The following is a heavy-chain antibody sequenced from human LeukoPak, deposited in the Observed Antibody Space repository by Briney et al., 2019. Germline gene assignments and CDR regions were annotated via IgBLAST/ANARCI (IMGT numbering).Heavy chain of an antibody. CDR3: ARGLQYQLLKALGYYYMDV. D-gene: IGHD2-2*01. J-gene: IGHJ6*03. V-gene: IGHV1-69*05. Sequence: SVKVSCKASGGTFSSHAIAWVRQAPGQGPEWMGGIIPISGTANYAQKFQSRVTITTDESTSTAYMELSSLTSDDTAVYYCARGLQYQLLKALGYYYMDVWGEGTTVTVSS. CDR1: GGTFSSHA. CDR2: IIPISGTA.